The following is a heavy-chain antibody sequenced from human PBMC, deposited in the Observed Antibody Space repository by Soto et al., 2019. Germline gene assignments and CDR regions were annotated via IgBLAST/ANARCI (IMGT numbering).Heavy chain of an antibody. Sequence: PSKTLSLTGSGSGGSISQYYWSWIRQPPGKGLEWFGHINYNGNTKYNSSLKSRVDISVDTSKNHLSLKMRSLTAADTAVYYCARPGKFGEAFAFDIWGLGTMVTVSS. CDR2: INYNGNT. CDR1: GGSISQYY. V-gene: IGHV4-59*01. J-gene: IGHJ3*02. D-gene: IGHD3-10*01. CDR3: ARPGKFGEAFAFDI.